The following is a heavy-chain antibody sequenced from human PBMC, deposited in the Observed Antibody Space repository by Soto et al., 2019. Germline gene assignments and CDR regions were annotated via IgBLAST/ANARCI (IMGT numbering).Heavy chain of an antibody. V-gene: IGHV1-2*02. CDR2: INPNSGGT. CDR1: GYTFTGYY. CDR3: ARVGPLLWFGELSS. Sequence: QVQLVQSGAEVKKPGASVKVSCKASGYTFTGYYMHWVRQAPGQGLEWMGWINPNSGGTNYVQKFQGRVTMTRDTSISTAYMELSRLRSDDTAVYYWARVGPLLWFGELSSWGQGTLVTVSS. D-gene: IGHD3-10*01. J-gene: IGHJ4*02.